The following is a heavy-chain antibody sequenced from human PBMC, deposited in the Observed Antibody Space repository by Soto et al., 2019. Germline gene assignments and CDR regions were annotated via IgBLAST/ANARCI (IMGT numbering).Heavy chain of an antibody. CDR3: ARGSNHFDY. J-gene: IGHJ4*02. V-gene: IGHV3-23*01. CDR1: GLTFSSYA. CDR2: ISGSGGST. Sequence: PGGSLRLSCAASGLTFSSYAMSWVRQAPGKGLEWVSAISGSGGSTYYADSVKGRFTISRDNAKNTLYLQMNSLRAEDTAVYYCARGSNHFDYWGQGTLVTVSS. D-gene: IGHD4-4*01.